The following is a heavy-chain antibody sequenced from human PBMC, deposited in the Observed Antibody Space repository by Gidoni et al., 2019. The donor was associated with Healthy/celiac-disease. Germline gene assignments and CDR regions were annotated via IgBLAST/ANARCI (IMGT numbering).Heavy chain of an antibody. CDR1: GYTFTSYY. CDR3: ALVLRFLEWGMDV. J-gene: IGHJ6*02. Sequence: QVQLVQSGAEVKKPGASVKVSCMASGYTFTSYYMHWVRQAPGQGLEWMGIINPSGGSTSYAQKFQGRVTMTRDTSTSTVYMELSSLRSEDTAVYYCALVLRFLEWGMDVWGQGTTVTVSS. CDR2: INPSGGST. V-gene: IGHV1-46*03. D-gene: IGHD3-3*01.